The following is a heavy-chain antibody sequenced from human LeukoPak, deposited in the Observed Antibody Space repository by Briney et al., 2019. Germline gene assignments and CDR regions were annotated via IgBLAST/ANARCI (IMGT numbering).Heavy chain of an antibody. Sequence: GGSLRLSCAASGFTFSSYAMSWVRQAPGNGLEWVSAISGSGGSTHYADSVKGRFTISRDNSKNTLYLQMNSLRAEDTAVYYCAKAEIAAAGNRYWGQGTLVTVSS. D-gene: IGHD6-13*01. CDR1: GFTFSSYA. CDR2: ISGSGGST. J-gene: IGHJ4*02. CDR3: AKAEIAAAGNRY. V-gene: IGHV3-23*01.